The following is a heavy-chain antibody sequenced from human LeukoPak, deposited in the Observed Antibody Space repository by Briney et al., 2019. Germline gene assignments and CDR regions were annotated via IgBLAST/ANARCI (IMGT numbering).Heavy chain of an antibody. D-gene: IGHD6-19*01. V-gene: IGHV3-23*01. J-gene: IGHJ4*02. Sequence: GGSLRLSCAASGFTFSSYGMHWVRQAPGKGLEWVSSISGGGESTYYADSVKGRFIVSRDNSKNTLYLQINSLRGEDTAVYYCAKGKYSSGGVPDYWGQGTLVTVSS. CDR1: GFTFSSYG. CDR3: AKGKYSSGGVPDY. CDR2: ISGGGEST.